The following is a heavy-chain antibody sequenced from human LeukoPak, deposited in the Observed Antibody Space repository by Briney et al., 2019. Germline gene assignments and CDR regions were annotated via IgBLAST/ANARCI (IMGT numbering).Heavy chain of an antibody. D-gene: IGHD1-26*01. V-gene: IGHV3-48*03. CDR3: ASGFIVGATFDY. Sequence: GGFLRLSCAASGFTFRSYGMNWVRQAPGKGLEWVSYITSSGSTIYYADSVKGRFTISRDNAKTSLYLQMNSLSAEDTAGYYRASGFIVGATFDYWGQGTLVTVSS. CDR2: ITSSGSTI. CDR1: GFTFRSYG. J-gene: IGHJ4*02.